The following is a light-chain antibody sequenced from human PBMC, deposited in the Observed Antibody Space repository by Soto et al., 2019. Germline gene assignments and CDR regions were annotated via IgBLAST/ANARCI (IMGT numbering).Light chain of an antibody. CDR3: QQYGGSPRT. CDR2: GAS. Sequence: EIVLTQSPGTLSLSPGERATLSCRASQSVSDNYLAWYKQKPGQAPRLLIYGASSRATGIPDRFSGSGSGTDFTLTISRLEPEDFEVYYCQQYGGSPRTFGGGTKV. CDR1: QSVSDNY. J-gene: IGKJ4*01. V-gene: IGKV3-20*01.